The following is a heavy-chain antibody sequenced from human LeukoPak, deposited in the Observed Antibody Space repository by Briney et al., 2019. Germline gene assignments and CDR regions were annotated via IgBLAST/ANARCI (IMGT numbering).Heavy chain of an antibody. J-gene: IGHJ4*02. V-gene: IGHV1-69*06. CDR2: IIPIFGTA. Sequence: SVKVSCKASGGTFSSYAISWVRQAPGQGLEWMGGIIPIFGTANYAQKFQGRVTITADKSTSTAYMELSSPRSEDTAVYYCSSLRDGYTYYFDYWGQGTLVTVSS. CDR3: SSLRDGYTYYFDY. D-gene: IGHD5-24*01. CDR1: GGTFSSYA.